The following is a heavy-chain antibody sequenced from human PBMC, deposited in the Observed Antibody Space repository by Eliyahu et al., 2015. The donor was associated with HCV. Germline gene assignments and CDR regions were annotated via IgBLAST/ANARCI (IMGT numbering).Heavy chain of an antibody. CDR1: GFXFSXXS. J-gene: IGHJ6*02. D-gene: IGHD5-24*01. CDR2: ISSSSSYI. CDR3: ARVEDDYNPLPSFNPYYYYGMDV. V-gene: IGHV3-21*01. Sequence: EVQLVESGGGLVKPGGSRRLSXAXSGFXFSXXSXNLVXXAPGKGLGWVSSISSSSSYIYYADSVKGRFTISRDNAKNSLYLQMNSLRAEDTAVYYCARVEDDYNPLPSFNPYYYYGMDVWGQGTTVTVSS.